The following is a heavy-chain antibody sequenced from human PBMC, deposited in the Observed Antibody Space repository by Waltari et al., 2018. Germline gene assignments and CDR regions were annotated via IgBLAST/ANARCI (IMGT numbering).Heavy chain of an antibody. J-gene: IGHJ4*02. Sequence: SCAASGFTFSSYSMNWVRQAPGKGLEWVSSISSSSSYIYYADSVKGRFTISRDNAKNSLYLQMNSLRAEDTAVYYCARVAVAGIHSDYWGQGTLVTVSS. CDR1: GFTFSSYS. V-gene: IGHV3-21*01. CDR2: ISSSSSYI. D-gene: IGHD6-19*01. CDR3: ARVAVAGIHSDY.